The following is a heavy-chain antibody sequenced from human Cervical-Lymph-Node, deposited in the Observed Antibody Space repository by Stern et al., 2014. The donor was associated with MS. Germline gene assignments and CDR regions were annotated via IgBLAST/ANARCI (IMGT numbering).Heavy chain of an antibody. CDR3: AALVRGSYFY. CDR2: IYPGDSDT. Sequence: VQLVQSGAEMKKPGESLKLSCKGSGYGFTLHCICWVRQMPLKGLEWMGIIYPGDSDTRYSPSFQGQVTISADKSISTACLQWSSLKASDPAMYYCAALVRGSYFYWGQGTLVTVSS. D-gene: IGHD1-26*01. V-gene: IGHV5-51*01. J-gene: IGHJ4*02. CDR1: GYGFTLHC.